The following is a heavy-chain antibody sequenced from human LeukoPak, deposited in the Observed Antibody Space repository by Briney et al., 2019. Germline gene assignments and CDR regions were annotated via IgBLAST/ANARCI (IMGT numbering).Heavy chain of an antibody. D-gene: IGHD3-3*01. CDR2: ISYDGSNK. CDR1: GFTFSSYA. CDR3: ARSSDYDFWSGYFTHYYMDV. J-gene: IGHJ6*03. Sequence: GGSLRPSCAASGFTFSSYAMHWVRQAPGKGLEWVAVISYDGSNKYYADSVKGRFTISRDNSKNTLYLQMNSLRAEDTAVYYCARSSDYDFWSGYFTHYYMDVWGKGTTVTVSS. V-gene: IGHV3-30*04.